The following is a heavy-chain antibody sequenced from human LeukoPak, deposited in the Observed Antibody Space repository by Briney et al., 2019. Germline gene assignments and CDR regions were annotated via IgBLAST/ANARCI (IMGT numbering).Heavy chain of an antibody. V-gene: IGHV4-39*01. CDR1: GDSINSSDYY. CDR2: IYYSGST. CDR3: ARHGNWDPFDY. Sequence: SETLSLTCTVSGDSINSSDYYWAWIHQPPGEGLDWIATIYYSGSTYYKPSLKSLLIISVDSSKNQFFLMMNSVTAANTAVYYCARHGNWDPFDYWGQGTLVTVSS. D-gene: IGHD7-27*01. J-gene: IGHJ4*02.